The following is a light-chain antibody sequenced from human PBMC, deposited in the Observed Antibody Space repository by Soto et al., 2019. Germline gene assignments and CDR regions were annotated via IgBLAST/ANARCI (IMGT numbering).Light chain of an antibody. CDR1: QSLLHSNGYNY. CDR3: MQALQTPYT. V-gene: IGKV2-28*01. CDR2: LGS. J-gene: IGKJ2*01. Sequence: DIVMTQSPLSLPVTPGETASISCRSSQSLLHSNGYNYLDWYLPKPVQSPQLLIYLGSNRASGVPDRFSGSGSGTDFTLKISRVEAEDFGVYYCMQALQTPYTFGQGTKLEIK.